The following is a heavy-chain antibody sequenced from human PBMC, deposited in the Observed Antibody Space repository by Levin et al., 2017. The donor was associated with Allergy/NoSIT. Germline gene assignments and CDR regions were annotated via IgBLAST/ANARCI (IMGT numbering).Heavy chain of an antibody. Sequence: GGSLRLSCAASGFTFSSYEMNWVRRAPGKGLEWVSYISSTGSTIYSADPLKGRFTISRDNAKNSLYLHMNSLRAEDTAVYYCARQLGNFWSGYNYFDYWGQGTLVTVSS. CDR2: ISSTGSTI. CDR3: ARQLGNFWSGYNYFDY. CDR1: GFTFSSYE. J-gene: IGHJ4*02. D-gene: IGHD3-3*01. V-gene: IGHV3-48*03.